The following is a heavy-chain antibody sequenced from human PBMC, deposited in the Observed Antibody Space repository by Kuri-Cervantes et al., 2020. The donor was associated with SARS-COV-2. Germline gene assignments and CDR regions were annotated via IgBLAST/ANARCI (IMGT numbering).Heavy chain of an antibody. CDR3: AGGSSGRDY. V-gene: IGHV6-1*01. Sequence: SQTLSLTCAISGDSVSSNSAAWSWIRQSPSRGLEWLGRTFYRSKWHNDYAVSVKGRITISPDTSKNQFSLRLNSVTPEDTAVYYCAGGSSGRDYWGQGTPVTVSS. CDR1: GDSVSSNSAA. D-gene: IGHD6-19*01. CDR2: TFYRSKWHN. J-gene: IGHJ4*02.